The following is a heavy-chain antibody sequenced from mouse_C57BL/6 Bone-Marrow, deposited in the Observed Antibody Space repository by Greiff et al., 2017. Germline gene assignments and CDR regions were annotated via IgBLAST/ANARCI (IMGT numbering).Heavy chain of an antibody. CDR2: INPGSGGT. CDR1: GYAFTNYL. CDR3: ARWGYIYYAMDY. D-gene: IGHD3-1*01. J-gene: IGHJ4*01. Sequence: VKVVESGAELVRPGTSVKVSCKASGYAFTNYLIEWVKQRPGQGLEWIGVINPGSGGTNYNEKFKGKATLTADKSSSTAYMQLSSLTSEDSAVYFCARWGYIYYAMDYWGQGTSVTVSS. V-gene: IGHV1-54*01.